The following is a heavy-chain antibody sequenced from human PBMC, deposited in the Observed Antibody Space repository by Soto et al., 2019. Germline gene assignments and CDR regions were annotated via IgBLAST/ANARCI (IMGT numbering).Heavy chain of an antibody. Sequence: PSETLSLTCTVSGGSVSSGSYYWSWIRQPPGKGLEWIGYIYYSGSTNYNPSLKSRVTISVDTSKNQFSLKLSSVTAADTAVYYCARGPVVVVAASNWFDPWGQGTLVTVSS. D-gene: IGHD2-15*01. V-gene: IGHV4-61*01. J-gene: IGHJ5*02. CDR2: IYYSGST. CDR1: GGSVSSGSYY. CDR3: ARGPVVVVAASNWFDP.